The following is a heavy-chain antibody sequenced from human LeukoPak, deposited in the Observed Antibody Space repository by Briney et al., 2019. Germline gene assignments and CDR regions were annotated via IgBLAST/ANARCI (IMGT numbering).Heavy chain of an antibody. CDR2: ISGSGGST. D-gene: IGHD2-15*01. J-gene: IGHJ6*02. CDR1: GFTFSSYA. Sequence: PGGSLRLSCAASGFTFSSYAMSWVRQAPGKGLEWVSAISGSGGSTYYADSVKGRFTISRDNSKNTLYLQMNSLRAEDTAVYYCAKDPLGYCSGGSCYYYYGMDVWGQGTTVTVSS. V-gene: IGHV3-23*01. CDR3: AKDPLGYCSGGSCYYYYGMDV.